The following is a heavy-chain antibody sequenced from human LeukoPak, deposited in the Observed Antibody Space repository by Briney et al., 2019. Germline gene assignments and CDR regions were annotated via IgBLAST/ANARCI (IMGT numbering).Heavy chain of an antibody. J-gene: IGHJ4*02. CDR2: IRSKANSYAT. CDR1: GFTFSGSA. Sequence: GGSLRLSCAASGFTFSGSAMHWVRQASGKGLEWVGRIRSKANSYATAYAASVKGRFTISRDDSKNTAYLQMNSLKTEDTAVYYCTRHYYYDTSGYYYLDHGGQGNLVTVSS. CDR3: TRHYYYDTSGYYYLDH. V-gene: IGHV3-73*01. D-gene: IGHD3-22*01.